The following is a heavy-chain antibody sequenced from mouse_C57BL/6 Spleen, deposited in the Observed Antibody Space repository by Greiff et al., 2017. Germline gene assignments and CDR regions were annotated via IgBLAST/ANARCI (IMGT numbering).Heavy chain of an antibody. V-gene: IGHV1-50*01. CDR2: IDPSDSYT. CDR3: ERRGPFITAVVAP. J-gene: IGHJ2*01. CDR1: GYTFTSYW. Sequence: QVQLQQPGAELVKPGASVKLSCKASGYTFTSYWMQWVKQRPGQGLEWIGEIDPSDSYTNYNQKFKGKATLTVDTSSSTAYMQLSSLTSEDSAVYYCERRGPFITAVVAPWGQGTTLTVSS. D-gene: IGHD1-1*01.